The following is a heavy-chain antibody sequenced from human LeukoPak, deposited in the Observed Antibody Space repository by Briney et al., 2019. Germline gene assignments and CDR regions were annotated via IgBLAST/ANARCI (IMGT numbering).Heavy chain of an antibody. Sequence: SETLSLTCTVSGGSISSYYWSWIRQPPGKGLELIGYIYYSGSTNYNPSLKSRVTISVDTSKNQFSLKLSSVTAADTAVYYCARVEAASVDYWGQGTLVTVSS. CDR1: GGSISSYY. J-gene: IGHJ4*02. V-gene: IGHV4-59*01. D-gene: IGHD6-13*01. CDR2: IYYSGST. CDR3: ARVEAASVDY.